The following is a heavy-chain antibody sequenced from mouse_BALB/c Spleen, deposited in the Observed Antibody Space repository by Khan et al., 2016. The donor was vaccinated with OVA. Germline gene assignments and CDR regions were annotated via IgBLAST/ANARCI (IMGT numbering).Heavy chain of an antibody. Sequence: EVQLQESGPGLVKPSQSLSLTCTVTGYSITSDYAWIWIRQFPGNKLEWMGYISYSGSTSYNPSLKSRISITRDTSKNQFFLQLNSVTTEDTATEYCASTRFYYRYSFLDYWGQGTTLTVSS. CDR2: ISYSGST. CDR1: GYSITSDYA. D-gene: IGHD2-14*01. J-gene: IGHJ2*01. CDR3: ASTRFYYRYSFLDY. V-gene: IGHV3-2*02.